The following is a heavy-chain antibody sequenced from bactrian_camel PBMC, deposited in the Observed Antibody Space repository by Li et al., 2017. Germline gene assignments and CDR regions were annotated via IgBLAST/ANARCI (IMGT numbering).Heavy chain of an antibody. CDR1: GYPHSAIS. CDR3: AAAPLATCLDDLRSSSDFLY. J-gene: IGHJ6*01. D-gene: IGHD4*01. CDR2: IFTGVPARS. Sequence: VQLVESGGGAVTPGGSLRLSCLVSGYPHSAISMGFFRQAPGKEREGVACIFTGVPARSYYADSAKGRFTISRDNAKNTQYLQMTNLKPEDTAMFYCAAAPLATCLDDLRSSSDFLYWGQGTQVTVS. V-gene: IGHV3S31*01.